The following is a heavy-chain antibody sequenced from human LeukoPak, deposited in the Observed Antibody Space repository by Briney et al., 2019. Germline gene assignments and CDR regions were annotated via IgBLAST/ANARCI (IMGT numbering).Heavy chain of an antibody. CDR3: ARDRDDSSGYYRETVFDY. V-gene: IGHV1-2*02. CDR1: GYTFTGYY. Sequence: ASVKVSCKASGYTFTGYYMHWVRQAPGQGLAWMGWINPNSGGSNYAQKFQGRVTMTRDTSISTAYMELSRLRSDDTAVYYCARDRDDSSGYYRETVFDYWGQGTLVTVSS. J-gene: IGHJ4*02. D-gene: IGHD3-22*01. CDR2: INPNSGGS.